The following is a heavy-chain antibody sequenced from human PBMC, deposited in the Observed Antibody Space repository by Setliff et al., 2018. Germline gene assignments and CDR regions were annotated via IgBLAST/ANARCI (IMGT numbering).Heavy chain of an antibody. J-gene: IGHJ5*02. CDR3: ARAPSSSSASWFDP. D-gene: IGHD6-6*01. CDR2: ISGSSSYI. CDR1: GFTFSSNN. Sequence: PVGSLRLSCAASGFTFSSNNMHWVRQAPGKGLEWVSCISGSSSYIYYADSVKGRFTISRDNAKNSLYLQMNSLRAEDTAVYYCARAPSSSSASWFDPWGQGTLVTVSS. V-gene: IGHV3-21*01.